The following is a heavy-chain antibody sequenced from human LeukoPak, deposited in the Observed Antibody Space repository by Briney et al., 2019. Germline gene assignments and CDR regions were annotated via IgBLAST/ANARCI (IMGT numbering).Heavy chain of an antibody. J-gene: IGHJ4*02. V-gene: IGHV1-18*01. CDR3: ARSLYYSSSSGGDY. CDR1: GYTFTSYG. D-gene: IGHD6-6*01. Sequence: ASVKVSCKASGYTFTSYGISWVRQAPGQGLEWMGWFSVYNGNTNYAQKLQGRVTMTTDTFTSTAYMELRSLRSDDTAVYYCARSLYYSSSSGGDYWGQGTLVTVSS. CDR2: FSVYNGNT.